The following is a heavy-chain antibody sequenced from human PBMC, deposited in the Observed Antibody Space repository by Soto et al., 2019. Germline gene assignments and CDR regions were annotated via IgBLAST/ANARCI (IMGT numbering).Heavy chain of an antibody. CDR3: ARDPGGVVGWFDP. J-gene: IGHJ5*02. CDR1: GFTFSSYW. D-gene: IGHD2-15*01. CDR2: IKQDGSEK. V-gene: IGHV3-7*01. Sequence: QPGGSLRLSCAASGFTFSSYWMSWVCQAPGKGLEWVANIKQDGSEKYYVDSVKGRFTISRDNAKNSLYLQMNSLRAEDTAVYYCARDPGGVVGWFDPWGQGTLVTVSS.